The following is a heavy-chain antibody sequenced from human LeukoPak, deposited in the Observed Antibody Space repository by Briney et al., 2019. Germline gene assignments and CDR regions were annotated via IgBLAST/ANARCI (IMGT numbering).Heavy chain of an antibody. J-gene: IGHJ4*02. Sequence: GGSLRLSCAASGFIFTDYGFRWVRQAPDKGPEWVAAIWSDGTNMYYGNSVKGRFFIQRDDFQNTVYLEMSSLRADDTAVYYCAKAAQRGFDYSKSFQYWGQGSLVTVSS. CDR1: GFIFTDYG. D-gene: IGHD4-11*01. CDR2: IWSDGTNM. CDR3: AKAAQRGFDYSKSFQY. V-gene: IGHV3-33*06.